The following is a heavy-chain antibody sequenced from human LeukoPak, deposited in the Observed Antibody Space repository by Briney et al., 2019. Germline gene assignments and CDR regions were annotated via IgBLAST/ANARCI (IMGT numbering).Heavy chain of an antibody. V-gene: IGHV4-34*01. D-gene: IGHD3-3*01. CDR2: INHSGST. J-gene: IGHJ5*02. CDR1: GGSFSGYY. CDR3: ARGVGVVIRRFDP. Sequence: SETPSLTCAVSGGSFSGYYWSWIRQPPGKGLEWIGEINHSGSTNYNPSLKSRVTISVDTSKNQFSLKLSSVTAADTAVYYCARGVGVVIRRFDPWGQGTLVTVSS.